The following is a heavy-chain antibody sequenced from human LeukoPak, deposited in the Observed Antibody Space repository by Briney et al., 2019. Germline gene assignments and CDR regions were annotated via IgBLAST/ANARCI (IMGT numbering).Heavy chain of an antibody. D-gene: IGHD6-13*01. Sequence: GGSLRLSCAASGFTFSGYRMHWVRQAPGKGLEWVAVIWYDRSNKYYADSVKGRFTISRANAKNTMYLQMNSLRAEDPAVYYCARDTIAAAGTADYWGQGTLVTVSS. V-gene: IGHV3-33*01. CDR1: GFTFSGYR. J-gene: IGHJ4*02. CDR3: ARDTIAAAGTADY. CDR2: IWYDRSNK.